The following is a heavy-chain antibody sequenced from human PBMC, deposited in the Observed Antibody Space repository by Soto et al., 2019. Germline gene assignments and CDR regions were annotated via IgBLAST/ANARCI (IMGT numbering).Heavy chain of an antibody. J-gene: IGHJ4*02. D-gene: IGHD3-10*01. V-gene: IGHV4-4*07. CDR2: IYTSGAT. CDR1: SGSMYGFY. CDR3: ARANRPFRGDGAFDS. Sequence: VQLQESGPGLVKPSETLSRNCTVSSGSMYGFYWSWFRQSAGKGLEWIGRIYTSGATSYHPSLKSRVSMSVSDSKTQFYLRLTSVTAADTAVYYCARANRPFRGDGAFDSWGQGTLVTVSS.